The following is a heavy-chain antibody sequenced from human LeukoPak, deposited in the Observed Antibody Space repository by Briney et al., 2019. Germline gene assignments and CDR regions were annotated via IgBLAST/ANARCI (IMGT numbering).Heavy chain of an antibody. J-gene: IGHJ5*02. D-gene: IGHD3-22*01. CDR1: GFTFNTYG. CDR2: ISAYNGNT. V-gene: IGHV1-18*01. Sequence: ASVKVSCKTSGFTFNTYGIAWVRQAPGQGLEWKGWISAYNGNTNYAQNLQDRVTMTTDTSTTTAYMELRGLRSDGTAVYYCAREGSLHHSGDYYLSWFDPWGQGTLVTVSS. CDR3: AREGSLHHSGDYYLSWFDP.